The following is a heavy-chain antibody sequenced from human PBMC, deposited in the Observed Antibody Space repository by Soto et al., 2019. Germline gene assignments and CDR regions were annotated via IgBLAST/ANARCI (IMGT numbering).Heavy chain of an antibody. CDR1: GGTFSSYA. Sequence: QVQLVQSGAEVKKPGSSVKVSCKASGGTFSSYAISWVRQAPGQGLEWMGGIIPIFGTANYAQKFQGRVNDSADETTKKGLHEPEKLKTEGTGGVYCAGGSWAPYWRSWEGDFRGQGTLVTVSS. D-gene: IGHD1-26*01. CDR2: IIPIFGTA. V-gene: IGHV1-69*01. J-gene: IGHJ4*02. CDR3: AGGSWAPYWRSWEGDF.